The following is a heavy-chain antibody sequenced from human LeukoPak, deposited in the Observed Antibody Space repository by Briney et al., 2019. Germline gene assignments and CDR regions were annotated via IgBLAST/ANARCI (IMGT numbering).Heavy chain of an antibody. CDR2: IYSSGST. V-gene: IGHV4-59*06. Sequence: SETLSLTCTVPGGSISDHSWGWIRQPPGKGLEWIGYIYSSGSTYYYPSFKSRCCISVDTSKNQFSLKLSSVTAADTAVYYCARSFLAPPYCFDYWGQGTLVTVSS. D-gene: IGHD3-3*01. CDR3: ARSFLAPPYCFDY. CDR1: GGSISDHS. J-gene: IGHJ4*02.